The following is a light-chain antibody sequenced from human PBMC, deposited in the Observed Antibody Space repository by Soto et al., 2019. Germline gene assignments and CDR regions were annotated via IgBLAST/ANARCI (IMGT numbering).Light chain of an antibody. CDR3: QQRSNWPPILT. V-gene: IGKV3-11*01. CDR1: QSVSSF. CDR2: DAS. Sequence: EIVLTQSPATLSLSPGERATLSCRASQSVSSFLAWYQQRPGQAPRLLIYDASNRATGIPARFSASGSGTDLTLTISSLEPEDSAVYSCQQRSNWPPILTFGPGTKVDIK. J-gene: IGKJ3*01.